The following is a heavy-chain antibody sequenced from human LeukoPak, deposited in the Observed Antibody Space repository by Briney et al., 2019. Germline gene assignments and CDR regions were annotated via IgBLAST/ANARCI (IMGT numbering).Heavy chain of an antibody. V-gene: IGHV7-4-1*02. J-gene: IGHJ3*02. Sequence: ASVKVSCKTSGYTFTSYAMSWVRQAPRQGLEWMGWINSNTGHPTYAQGFTGRFVFSLDTSVSTAYLQISNLKAEDTAVYYCASPRLYSSRWDAFDIWGQGTMVTVSS. CDR3: ASPRLYSSRWDAFDI. CDR2: INSNTGHP. CDR1: GYTFTSYA. D-gene: IGHD6-13*01.